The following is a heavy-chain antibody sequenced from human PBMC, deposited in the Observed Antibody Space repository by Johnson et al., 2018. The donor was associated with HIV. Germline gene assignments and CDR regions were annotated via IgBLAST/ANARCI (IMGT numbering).Heavy chain of an antibody. Sequence: VQLVESGGGLVQPGGSLRLSCAASGFTVSGYYMTWVRQAPGKGLEWVSVLFSGGTTYYADSVQGRFTISSDNSKNSLYLQMNSLRAEDTALYYCARVPSFLGRGLDAFDIWGQGTMVTVSS. D-gene: IGHD2/OR15-2a*01. CDR2: LFSGGTT. J-gene: IGHJ3*02. V-gene: IGHV3-66*01. CDR1: GFTVSGYY. CDR3: ARVPSFLGRGLDAFDI.